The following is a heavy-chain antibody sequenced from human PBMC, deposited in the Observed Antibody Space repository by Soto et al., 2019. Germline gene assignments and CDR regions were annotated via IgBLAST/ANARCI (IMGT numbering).Heavy chain of an antibody. D-gene: IGHD2-8*02. CDR3: ASDSGPRGYDAFDI. CDR1: GFTFSNYW. V-gene: IGHV3-7*04. Sequence: EVQVVESGGGLVQPGGSLRLSCAASGFTFSNYWMTWVRQAPGKGLEWVAKIKQDGSENFYVDSVKGRFTISRDNAKNSLYLQMNSLRAEDTAVYYCASDSGPRGYDAFDIWGQGTMVTVSS. J-gene: IGHJ3*02. CDR2: IKQDGSEN.